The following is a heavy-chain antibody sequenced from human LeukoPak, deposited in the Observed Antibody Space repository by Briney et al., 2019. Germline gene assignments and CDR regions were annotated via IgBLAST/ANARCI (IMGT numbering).Heavy chain of an antibody. CDR1: GFTFSSYA. CDR3: ARDRDSGSYFDY. CDR2: ISYDGSNK. Sequence: PGRSLRLSCAASGFTFSSYAMHWVRQAPGKGLEWVALISYDGSNKYYADSVKGRFTISRDNSKKTLYLQMNSLRAEDTAVYYCARDRDSGSYFDYWGQGTLVTVSS. J-gene: IGHJ4*02. D-gene: IGHD1-26*01. V-gene: IGHV3-30-3*01.